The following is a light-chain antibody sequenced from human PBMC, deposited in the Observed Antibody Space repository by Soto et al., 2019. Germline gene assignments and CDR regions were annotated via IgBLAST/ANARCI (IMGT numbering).Light chain of an antibody. CDR2: DAS. J-gene: IGKJ5*01. V-gene: IGKV3-11*01. CDR3: QQRSNWPIT. Sequence: EIVMTQSPATRSLSPGEGATLSCRASQSVSRYLAWYQQKPGQAPRLLIYDASNRATGIPARFSGSGSGTDFTLTISRLEPEDFAVYYCQQRSNWPITFGQGTRLEIK. CDR1: QSVSRY.